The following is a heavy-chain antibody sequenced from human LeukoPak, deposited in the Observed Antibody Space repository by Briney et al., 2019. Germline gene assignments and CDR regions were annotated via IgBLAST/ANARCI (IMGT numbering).Heavy chain of an antibody. D-gene: IGHD5-18*01. V-gene: IGHV3-48*04. Sequence: GGSLRLSCAASGFAFNSYSMNWVRQAPGKGLEWLSYISSSGSPIYYADSLKGRFTISRDNAKNSLYLQMNSLRAEDTAVYYCARAQGGYSYGYGDYWGQGTLVTVSS. J-gene: IGHJ4*02. CDR2: ISSSGSPI. CDR1: GFAFNSYS. CDR3: ARAQGGYSYGYGDY.